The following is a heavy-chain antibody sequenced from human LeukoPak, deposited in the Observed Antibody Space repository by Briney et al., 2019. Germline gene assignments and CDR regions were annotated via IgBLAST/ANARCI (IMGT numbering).Heavy chain of an antibody. CDR1: GGSISSSSYY. CDR3: ARDGSDYYGSGSYSAY. D-gene: IGHD3-10*01. V-gene: IGHV4-39*07. Sequence: SETLSLTCTVSGGSISSSSYYWGWIRQPPGKGLEWIGSIYYSGSTYYSPSLKSRVTISVDTSKNQFSLKLSSVTAADTAVYYCARDGSDYYGSGSYSAYWGQGTLVTVSS. J-gene: IGHJ4*02. CDR2: IYYSGST.